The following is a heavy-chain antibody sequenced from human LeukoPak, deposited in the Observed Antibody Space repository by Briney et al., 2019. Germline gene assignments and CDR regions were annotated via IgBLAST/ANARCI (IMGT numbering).Heavy chain of an antibody. J-gene: IGHJ1*01. V-gene: IGHV4-59*12. D-gene: IGHD3-22*01. Sequence: PSETLSLTCTVPGGSISSYYWSWIRQPPGKGLEWIGYIYYSGSTNYNPSLKSRVTISVDTSKNQFSLKLSSVTAADTAVYYCARDYSDNSDYSPYTFQHWGQGTLVTVSS. CDR1: GGSISSYY. CDR3: ARDYSDNSDYSPYTFQH. CDR2: IYYSGST.